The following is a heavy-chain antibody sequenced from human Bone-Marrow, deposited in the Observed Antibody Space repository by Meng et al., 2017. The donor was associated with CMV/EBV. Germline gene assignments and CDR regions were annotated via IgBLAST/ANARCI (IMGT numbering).Heavy chain of an antibody. V-gene: IGHV3-30*02. CDR2: IRYDGSNK. CDR1: GFTFSSYG. J-gene: IGHJ4*02. Sequence: QVQLGGSGGGVVQPGGSLSLACEASGFTFSSYGMHWVRQAPGKGLEWVAFIRYDGSNKYYADSVKGRFTISRDNSKNTLYLQMNSLRAEDTAVYYCAKVAGRVYWGQGTLVTVSS. D-gene: IGHD2-15*01. CDR3: AKVAGRVY.